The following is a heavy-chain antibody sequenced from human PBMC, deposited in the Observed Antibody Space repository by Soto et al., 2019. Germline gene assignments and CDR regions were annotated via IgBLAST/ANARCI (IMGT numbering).Heavy chain of an antibody. CDR2: IYYSGST. J-gene: IGHJ4*02. V-gene: IGHV4-59*01. Sequence: PSETLSLTCTVSGGSISSYYWSWIRQPPGKGLEWIGYIYYSGSTNYNPSLKSRVTISVDTSKNQFSLKLSSVTAADTAVYYCARGGSGIAAAGNYWGQGTLVTVSS. CDR1: GGSISSYY. D-gene: IGHD6-13*01. CDR3: ARGGSGIAAAGNY.